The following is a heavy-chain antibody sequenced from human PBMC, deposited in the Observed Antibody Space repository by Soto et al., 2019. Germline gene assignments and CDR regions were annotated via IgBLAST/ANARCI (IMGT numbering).Heavy chain of an antibody. CDR1: GFTVSSNY. D-gene: IGHD3-10*01. CDR2: IYSGGST. J-gene: IGHJ5*02. Sequence: GGSLRLSCAASGFTVSSNYMSWVRQAPGKGLEWVSVIYSGGSTYYADSVKGRFTISRDNSKNTLYLQMNSLRAEDTAVYYCARDRALLLWFGELLVAEAFDPWGQGTLVTVSS. CDR3: ARDRALLLWFGELLVAEAFDP. V-gene: IGHV3-53*05.